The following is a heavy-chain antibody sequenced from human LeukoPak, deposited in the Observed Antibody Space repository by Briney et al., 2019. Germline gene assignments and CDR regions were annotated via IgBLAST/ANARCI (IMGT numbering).Heavy chain of an antibody. CDR1: GGTFSGYY. Sequence: SETLSLTCAVYGGTFSGYYWSWIRHPPGQGLEGIGEINRSGSTNYNTSLDSRVTIWVASFKNPYFVMMSPVTAADPADYYGKVVTATHYYYYYMDVWGKATTVTVSS. CDR3: KVVTATHYYYYYMDV. V-gene: IGHV4-34*08. J-gene: IGHJ6*03. D-gene: IGHD2-21*02. CDR2: INRSGST.